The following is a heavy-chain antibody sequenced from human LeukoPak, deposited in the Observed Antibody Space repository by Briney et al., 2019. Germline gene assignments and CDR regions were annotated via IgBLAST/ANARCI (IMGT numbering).Heavy chain of an antibody. CDR3: AKDVLLWFGELTRGPSDY. D-gene: IGHD3-10*01. Sequence: PGGSLRLSWAASGFTFSSYAMSWVRQAPGKGPEWVSAISGSGGSTYYADSVKGRVTISRDNSKTTLYLQMNIQSAEDRAVYYCAKDVLLWFGELTRGPSDYWGQGTLVTVSS. CDR1: GFTFSSYA. CDR2: ISGSGGST. J-gene: IGHJ4*02. V-gene: IGHV3-23*01.